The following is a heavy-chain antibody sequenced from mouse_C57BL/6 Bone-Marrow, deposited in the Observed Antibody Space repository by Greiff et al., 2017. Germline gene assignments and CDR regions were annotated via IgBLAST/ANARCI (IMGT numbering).Heavy chain of an antibody. D-gene: IGHD1-1*01. CDR3: ARSRFYGSSLAY. J-gene: IGHJ3*01. V-gene: IGHV1-69*01. CDR2: IDPSDSYT. CDR1: GYTFTSYW. Sequence: VQLQQPGAELVMPGASVKLSCKASGYTFTSYWMHWVKQRPGQGLEWIGEIDPSDSYTNYNQKFKGKSTLTVDKSSSTAYMQLSSLTSEDSAVYYCARSRFYGSSLAYWGQGTLVTVSA.